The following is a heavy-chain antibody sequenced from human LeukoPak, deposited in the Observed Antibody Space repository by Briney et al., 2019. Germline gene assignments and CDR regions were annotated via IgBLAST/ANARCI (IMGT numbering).Heavy chain of an antibody. CDR3: ARHSSSSSRGSAWFDP. Sequence: GGSLRLSCAASGFTFSSYAMHWVRQAPGKGLKYVSAISSNGGSTYYANSVRGRFTISRDNSKNTLYLQMGSLRAEDMAVYYCARHSSSSSRGSAWFDPWGQGTLVTVSS. V-gene: IGHV3-64*01. CDR2: ISSNGGST. CDR1: GFTFSSYA. J-gene: IGHJ5*02. D-gene: IGHD6-6*01.